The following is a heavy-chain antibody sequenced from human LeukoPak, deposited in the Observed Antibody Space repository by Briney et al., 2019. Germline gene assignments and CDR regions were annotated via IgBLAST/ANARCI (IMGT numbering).Heavy chain of an antibody. CDR2: IYHSGST. CDR1: GGSISSSFW. Sequence: SETLSLTCAVSGGSISSSFWWSWVRQPPGKGLEWIGEIYHSGSTNYNPSLKSRVTISVDKSKNQFSLKLSSVTAADTAVYYCARGHQQLVRILDYWGQGTLVTVSS. CDR3: ARGHQQLVRILDY. J-gene: IGHJ4*02. V-gene: IGHV4-4*02. D-gene: IGHD6-6*01.